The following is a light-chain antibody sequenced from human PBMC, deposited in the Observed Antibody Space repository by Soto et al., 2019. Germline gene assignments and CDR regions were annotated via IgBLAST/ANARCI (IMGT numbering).Light chain of an antibody. CDR2: DVS. CDR3: CSYTSTNTLWV. CDR1: SSDVGGYNY. Sequence: QSALTQPASVSGSPGQSITISCTGTSSDVGGYNYVSWYQQHPGKAPKFIIYDVSYRPSGVSTRFSGTKSGNTASLTISGLQADDEADYYCCSYTSTNTLWVFGGGTNLTVL. V-gene: IGLV2-14*03. J-gene: IGLJ3*02.